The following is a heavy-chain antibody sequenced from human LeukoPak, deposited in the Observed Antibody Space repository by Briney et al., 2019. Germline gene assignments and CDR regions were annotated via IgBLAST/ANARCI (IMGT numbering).Heavy chain of an antibody. Sequence: SETLSLTCTVSGGSISSGSYYWSWIRQPAGKGLEWIGRIYTSGSTNYNPSLKSRVTISVDTSKNQFSLKLSSVTAADTAVYYCARVVDDILTGHSSNYFAPWGQGTLVTVSS. CDR2: IYTSGST. J-gene: IGHJ5*02. D-gene: IGHD3-9*01. CDR1: GGSISSGSYY. V-gene: IGHV4-61*02. CDR3: ARVVDDILTGHSSNYFAP.